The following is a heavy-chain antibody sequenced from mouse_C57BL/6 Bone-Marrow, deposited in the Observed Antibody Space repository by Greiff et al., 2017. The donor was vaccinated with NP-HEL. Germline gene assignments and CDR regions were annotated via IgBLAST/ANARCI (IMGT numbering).Heavy chain of an antibody. J-gene: IGHJ3*01. Sequence: EVKLVESGGDLVKPGGSLKLSCAASGFTFSSYGMSWVRQTPDKRLEWVATISSGGSYTYYPDSVKGRFTISRDNAKNTLYLQMSSLKSEDTAMDYCARQGYYSNYGAYWGQGTLVTVSA. CDR2: ISSGGSYT. CDR1: GFTFSSYG. D-gene: IGHD2-5*01. V-gene: IGHV5-6*01. CDR3: ARQGYYSNYGAY.